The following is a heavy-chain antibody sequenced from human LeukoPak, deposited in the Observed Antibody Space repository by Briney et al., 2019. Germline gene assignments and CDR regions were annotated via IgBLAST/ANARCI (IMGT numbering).Heavy chain of an antibody. D-gene: IGHD5-12*01. CDR3: AKRLTVVATIYYYYYMDV. J-gene: IGHJ6*03. CDR2: ISGSGGST. Sequence: GGSLRLSCAASGFTFSSYAMSWVRQAPGKGLGWVSAISGSGGSTYYADSVKGRFTISRDNSKNTLYLQMNSLRAEDTAVYYCAKRLTVVATIYYYYYMDVWGKGTTVTVSS. CDR1: GFTFSSYA. V-gene: IGHV3-23*01.